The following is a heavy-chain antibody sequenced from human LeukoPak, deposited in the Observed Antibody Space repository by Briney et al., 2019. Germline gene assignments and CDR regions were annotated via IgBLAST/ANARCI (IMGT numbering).Heavy chain of an antibody. V-gene: IGHV3-23*01. D-gene: IGHD6-19*01. Sequence: GGSLRLSCAASGFTFSSYAMSWVRQAPGKGLEWVSAISGSGGSTYYADFVKGRFTISRDNSKNTLYLQMNSLRAEDTAVYYCAISLAVAANGYFDYWGQGTLVTVSS. J-gene: IGHJ4*02. CDR2: ISGSGGST. CDR1: GFTFSSYA. CDR3: AISLAVAANGYFDY.